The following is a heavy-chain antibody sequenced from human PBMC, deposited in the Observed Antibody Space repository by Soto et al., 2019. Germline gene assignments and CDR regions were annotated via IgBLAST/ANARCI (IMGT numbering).Heavy chain of an antibody. CDR2: IYYSGST. CDR3: ARDSYDSSGSSGYCFDY. CDR1: GGSISSGDYY. V-gene: IGHV4-30-4*01. J-gene: IGHJ4*02. D-gene: IGHD3-22*01. Sequence: SETLSLTCTVSGGSISSGDYYWNWIRQPPGRGLEWIGYIYYSGSTYYNPSLKSRVTISVDTSKNQFSLKLSSVTAADTAVYYCARDSYDSSGSSGYCFDYWGQGTLVTVSS.